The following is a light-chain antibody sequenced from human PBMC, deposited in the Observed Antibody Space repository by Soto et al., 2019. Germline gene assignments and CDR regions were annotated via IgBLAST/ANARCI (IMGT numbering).Light chain of an antibody. J-gene: IGKJ4*01. CDR1: QSVLYSSNNKNY. CDR2: WAS. V-gene: IGKV4-1*01. Sequence: DIVMTQSPDSLAVSLGERATINCKSSQSVLYSSNNKNYLAWYQQKPGQPPKLLIYWASTRESGVPDRFSGSGSGTQSTLTISSLQAEDVAIYYCQQYYSTPLTFGGGTKVEIK. CDR3: QQYYSTPLT.